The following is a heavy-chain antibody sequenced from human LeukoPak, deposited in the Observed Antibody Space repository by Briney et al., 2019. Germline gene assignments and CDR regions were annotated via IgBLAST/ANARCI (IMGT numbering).Heavy chain of an antibody. Sequence: GGSLRLSCAASGFTFSSYEMNWVRQAPGKGLEWVSYILNSGTTTYYADSVKGRFTIPRDNAKNSLYLQMNSLRAEDTGVYYCARDPPDYWGQGILVTVSS. J-gene: IGHJ4*02. V-gene: IGHV3-48*03. CDR1: GFTFSSYE. CDR2: ILNSGTTT. CDR3: ARDPPDY.